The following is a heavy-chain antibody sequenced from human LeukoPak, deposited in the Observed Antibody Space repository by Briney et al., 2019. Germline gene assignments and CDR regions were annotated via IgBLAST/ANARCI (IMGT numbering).Heavy chain of an antibody. Sequence: ASVKVSCKTSGYTFINYGISWVRQAPGQGLEWMGWISAYNGNTKYVQKFQGRITMTTDTSTSTAYMELRSLRSDDTAVYYCARNGGVTTFDNWGQGTLVTVSS. CDR3: ARNGGVTTFDN. D-gene: IGHD3-10*01. J-gene: IGHJ4*02. V-gene: IGHV1-18*01. CDR1: GYTFINYG. CDR2: ISAYNGNT.